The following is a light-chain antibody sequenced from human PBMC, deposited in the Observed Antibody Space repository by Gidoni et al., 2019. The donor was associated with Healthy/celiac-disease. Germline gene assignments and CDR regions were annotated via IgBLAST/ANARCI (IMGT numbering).Light chain of an antibody. V-gene: IGLV2-14*03. CDR3: SSYTSSSTLV. CDR1: SSDVGGYNY. CDR2: DVS. J-gene: IGLJ2*01. Sequence: QSALTQPASVSGSPGQSITISCTGTSSDVGGYNYVSWYQQHPGKAPKLMIYDVSNRPSGVSNRFSGSKSGNTASLTISGLQAEDEADYYCSSYTSSSTLVFGGGTKLXFX.